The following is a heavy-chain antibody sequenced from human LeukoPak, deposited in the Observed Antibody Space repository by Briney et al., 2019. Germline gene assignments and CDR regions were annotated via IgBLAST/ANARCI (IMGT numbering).Heavy chain of an antibody. Sequence: GGSLRLPCTASGFIVSYSYMSWVRQAPGKGLEWVSLIYSGGSTFYSDSVKGRFTISRDNSKNTLYLQMNSLRAEDTAVYYCAKDLGGTVAAWFDPWGQGTLVTVSS. CDR2: IYSGGST. D-gene: IGHD6-19*01. CDR1: GFIVSYSY. J-gene: IGHJ5*02. V-gene: IGHV3-53*01. CDR3: AKDLGGTVAAWFDP.